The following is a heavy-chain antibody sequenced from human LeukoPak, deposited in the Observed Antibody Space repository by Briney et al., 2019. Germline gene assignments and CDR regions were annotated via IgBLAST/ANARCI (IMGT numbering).Heavy chain of an antibody. J-gene: IGHJ4*02. CDR1: GGSITTTNW. V-gene: IGHV4-4*02. Sequence: SGTLSLTCGVSGGSITTTNWWTWVRQFPGQGLQWIGEVSLEGLTNYNPSLSSRVTMSLDTSKNYVSLNLTSVTAADTAVYYCSRENGAFSSFGYWGQGALVTVSS. CDR3: SRENGAFSSFGY. D-gene: IGHD2-8*01. CDR2: VSLEGLT.